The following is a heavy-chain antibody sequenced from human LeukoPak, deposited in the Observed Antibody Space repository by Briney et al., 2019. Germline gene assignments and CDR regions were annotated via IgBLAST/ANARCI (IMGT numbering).Heavy chain of an antibody. D-gene: IGHD3-10*01. Sequence: SETLSLTCSVSGFSISADFYWGWIRQSPGQGLEWIGSVLHSGSSHYNPSLKSRVAMAIDTSKNQVSLNLRSVTAADSAIYYCARDFFKYGSGSFHDYWGQGILVTVSS. J-gene: IGHJ4*02. CDR1: GFSISADFY. CDR2: VLHSGSS. CDR3: ARDFFKYGSGSFHDY. V-gene: IGHV4-38-2*02.